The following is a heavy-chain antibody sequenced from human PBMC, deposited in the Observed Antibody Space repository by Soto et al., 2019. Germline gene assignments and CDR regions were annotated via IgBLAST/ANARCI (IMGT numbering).Heavy chain of an antibody. V-gene: IGHV1-69*02. J-gene: IGHJ3*01. CDR2: IIPMLTVT. CDR1: GGTFNTYT. D-gene: IGHD2-2*01. CDR3: SIGSWSAETFDV. Sequence: QVHLIQSGAEVKKPGSSVKVSCKAAGGTFNTYTLIWVRQAPGHGLEWMGRIIPMLTVTNSAQRFQGRLTLTAHKSTCKALLELTSLRSDDTAVYYCSIGSWSAETFDVWGQGTMVTVSS.